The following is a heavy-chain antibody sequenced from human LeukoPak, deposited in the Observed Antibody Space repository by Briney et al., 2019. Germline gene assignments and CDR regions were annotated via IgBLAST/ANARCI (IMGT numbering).Heavy chain of an antibody. Sequence: ASVKVSCKVSGYTLTELSMHWVRQAPGEGLEWMGGFDPEEGERMYAQKFQGRVTVTTDTSTNTAYMEVRNLRSDDTAVYYCVRDLGSAVAGHWIFFDYWGQGTLVTVSS. CDR2: FDPEEGER. J-gene: IGHJ4*02. CDR1: GYTLTELS. V-gene: IGHV1-24*01. CDR3: VRDLGSAVAGHWIFFDY. D-gene: IGHD6-19*01.